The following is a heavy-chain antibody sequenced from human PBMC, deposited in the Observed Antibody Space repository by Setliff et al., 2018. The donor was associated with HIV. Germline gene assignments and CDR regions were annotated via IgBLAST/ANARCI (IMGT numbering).Heavy chain of an antibody. J-gene: IGHJ1*01. D-gene: IGHD4-17*01. CDR2: ISPNSGGT. Sequence: ASVKVSCKASGYTFTAHYIHWVRQAPGQGLEWMGRISPNSGGTVYAQKFQGWVTMTRDTSINTVYMGLSRLRSGDTALYYCARGSDGDYQYFQHWGQGALVTVSS. CDR1: GYTFTAHY. CDR3: ARGSDGDYQYFQH. V-gene: IGHV1-2*04.